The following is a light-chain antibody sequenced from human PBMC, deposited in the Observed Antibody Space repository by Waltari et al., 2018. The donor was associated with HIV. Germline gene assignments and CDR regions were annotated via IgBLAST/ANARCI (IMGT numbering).Light chain of an antibody. Sequence: QSVLTQPPSVSAAPGQKVTISCSGSSPNIGNHYLSWYQQLPGTAPKLLIYDNNKRPSGIPDRFSGSKSGTSATLGITGLQTGDEADYYCGTWDNSLSAGGVFGTGTKVTVL. CDR2: DNN. J-gene: IGLJ1*01. CDR3: GTWDNSLSAGGV. V-gene: IGLV1-51*01. CDR1: SPNIGNHY.